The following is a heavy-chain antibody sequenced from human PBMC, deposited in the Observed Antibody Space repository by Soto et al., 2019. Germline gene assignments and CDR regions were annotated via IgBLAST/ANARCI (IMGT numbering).Heavy chain of an antibody. CDR1: GFTFRNYN. V-gene: IGHV3-21*06. Sequence: EVQLVESGGGLVKAGGSLRLFCTASGFTFRNYNMNWVRQAPGKGLEWVSSISTGGAYMFYADSVKGRFSISRDNAQNSRFLPIDSPTAEDTAVYYCARDIASPGGDYFDSWGQGSLVTVSS. CDR3: ARDIASPGGDYFDS. D-gene: IGHD2-21*01. CDR2: ISTGGAYM. J-gene: IGHJ4*02.